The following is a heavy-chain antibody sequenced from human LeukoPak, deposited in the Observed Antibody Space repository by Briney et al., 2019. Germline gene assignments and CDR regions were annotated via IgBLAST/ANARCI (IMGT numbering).Heavy chain of an antibody. J-gene: IGHJ6*03. CDR3: ARVSKLLWFGELSHMDV. CDR2: ISVYNGNT. V-gene: IGHV1-8*01. D-gene: IGHD3-10*01. Sequence: ASVKVSCKASGYTFTSYDINWVRQATGQGLEWMGWISVYNGNTKYVQKFQGRVTMTRNTSISTAYMELSSLRSEDTAVYYCARVSKLLWFGELSHMDVWGKGTTVTISS. CDR1: GYTFTSYD.